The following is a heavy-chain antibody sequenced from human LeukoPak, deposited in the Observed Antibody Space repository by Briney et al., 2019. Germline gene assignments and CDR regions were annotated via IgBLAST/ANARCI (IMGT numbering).Heavy chain of an antibody. CDR3: ARNPPYCTSTDCYNDY. CDR2: INPNSGAT. D-gene: IGHD2-2*02. V-gene: IGHV1-2*02. CDR1: GYTFTIYY. J-gene: IGHJ4*02. Sequence: GASVKVSCKASGYTFTIYYMHWVRQAPRQGLEWMGWINPNSGATTYAQRFQGRVTMTRDTSISTAYMELSGLTSDDTGVYYCARNPPYCTSTDCYNDYWGQGTLVTVSS.